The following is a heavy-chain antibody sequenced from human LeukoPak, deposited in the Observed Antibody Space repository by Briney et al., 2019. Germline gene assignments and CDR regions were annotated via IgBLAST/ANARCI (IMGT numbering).Heavy chain of an antibody. Sequence: PSETLSLTCAVYGGSFSGYYWSWIRQPPGKGQDLIGEINHSGSTNYTPSLKSRVTISVDTYKHQFSLKLSSVTAADTAVYYCARGYGQLVRPVYYYSYYMDVWGKGTTVTVSS. CDR1: GGSFSGYY. J-gene: IGHJ6*03. CDR2: INHSGST. CDR3: ARGYGQLVRPVYYYSYYMDV. V-gene: IGHV4-34*01. D-gene: IGHD6-6*01.